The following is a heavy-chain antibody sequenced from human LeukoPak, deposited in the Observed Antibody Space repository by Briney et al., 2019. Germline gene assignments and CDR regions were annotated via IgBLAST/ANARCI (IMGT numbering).Heavy chain of an antibody. CDR2: IYTSGTT. D-gene: IGHD1-7*01. CDR1: GDSTNGYY. Sequence: SETLSLTCTVSGDSTNGYYWSWIRQPAGEGLEWIGRIYTSGTTNYNPSLKSRVTMSVDTSKTQFSLRLNSVTATDTAVYYCARGIGTTNFDYWGQGALVTVSS. J-gene: IGHJ4*02. CDR3: ARGIGTTNFDY. V-gene: IGHV4-4*07.